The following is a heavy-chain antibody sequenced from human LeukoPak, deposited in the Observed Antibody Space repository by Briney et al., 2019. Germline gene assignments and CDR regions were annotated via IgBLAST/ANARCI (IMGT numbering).Heavy chain of an antibody. D-gene: IGHD2-15*01. CDR3: AKNDGCSGGSCYSRD. V-gene: IGHV3-66*01. J-gene: IGHJ3*01. CDR2: IYSGDNT. Sequence: PGGSLRLSCAGSGFTVSSNYMSWVRQAPGKGLEWVSVIYSGDNTYYADSVKGRFTISRDISKNTLYLQMNSLRAEDTAVYYCAKNDGCSGGSCYSRDWGQGTMVTVSS. CDR1: GFTVSSNY.